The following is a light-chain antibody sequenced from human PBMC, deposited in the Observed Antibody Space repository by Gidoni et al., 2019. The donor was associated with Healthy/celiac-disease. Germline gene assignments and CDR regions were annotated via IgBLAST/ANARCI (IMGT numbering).Light chain of an antibody. J-gene: IGKJ2*01. CDR1: QSVSSRY. Sequence: DIVLTQYPGTLSLSPGERATLSCRASQSVSSRYLAWYQQKPGQAPRPLIYGASSRATGIPDRFSGSGSGTDFTLTISRLEPEDFAVYYCQQYGSSPLYTFGQGTKLEIK. V-gene: IGKV3-20*01. CDR2: GAS. CDR3: QQYGSSPLYT.